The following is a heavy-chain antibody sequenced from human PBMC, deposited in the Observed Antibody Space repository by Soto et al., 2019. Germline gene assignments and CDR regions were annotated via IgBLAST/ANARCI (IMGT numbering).Heavy chain of an antibody. V-gene: IGHV1-69*13. CDR3: QYYYDSSGYQGPTYGMDV. CDR1: GGPFSSYA. CDR2: IIPIFGTA. J-gene: IGHJ6*01. D-gene: IGHD3-22*01. Sequence: ASVKVSFKASGGPFSSYAISLVRQAPGQGLEWMGGIIPIFGTANYSQKFQGRVTITADESTSTAYMELSRLRSEDTAVYYCQYYYDSSGYQGPTYGMDVWGQGTTVTVSS.